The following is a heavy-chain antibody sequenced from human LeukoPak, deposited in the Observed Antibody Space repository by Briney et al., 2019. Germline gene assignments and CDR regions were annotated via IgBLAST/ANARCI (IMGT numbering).Heavy chain of an antibody. Sequence: GSLRLSCAAAGFSFSNAWMSWVRQVPGKGLEWVGRIKSKTDDETIDYAAPVKGRFTISRDDSKNTLYLQMNSLKIEDTAVYYCTRYSYGWYYFDRWGQGTLVTVSS. CDR3: TRYSYGWYYFDR. J-gene: IGHJ4*02. CDR1: GFSFSNAW. V-gene: IGHV3-15*01. D-gene: IGHD5-18*01. CDR2: IKSKTDDETI.